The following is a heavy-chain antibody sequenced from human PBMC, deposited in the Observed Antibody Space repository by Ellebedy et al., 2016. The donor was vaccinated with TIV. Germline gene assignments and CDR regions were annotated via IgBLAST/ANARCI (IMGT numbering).Heavy chain of an antibody. CDR1: GGTFSSYA. CDR2: IIPIFGTA. CDR3: ARDRYYGSGSYPH. D-gene: IGHD3-10*01. Sequence: AASVKVSCKASGGTFSSYAISWVRQAPGQGLEWMGGIIPIFGTANYAQKFQGRVTITADESTSTAYMELSSLRSEDTAVYYCARDRYYGSGSYPHWGQGTLVTVSS. V-gene: IGHV1-69*13. J-gene: IGHJ4*02.